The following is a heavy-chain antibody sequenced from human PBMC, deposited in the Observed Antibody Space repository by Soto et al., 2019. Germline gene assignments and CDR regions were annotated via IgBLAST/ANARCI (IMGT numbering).Heavy chain of an antibody. Sequence: GGSLRLSCAASGFIFENFGMSWVRQAPGKGLEWTSSISGSGFKKYYADSVKGRFTISRDNSKSTVYLELNNLSAEDTAVYHCAKNQGVELVPLATVDWFDPWGQGSVVTVSS. CDR1: GFIFENFG. CDR3: AKNQGVELVPLATVDWFDP. V-gene: IGHV3-23*01. D-gene: IGHD1-26*01. J-gene: IGHJ5*02. CDR2: ISGSGFKK.